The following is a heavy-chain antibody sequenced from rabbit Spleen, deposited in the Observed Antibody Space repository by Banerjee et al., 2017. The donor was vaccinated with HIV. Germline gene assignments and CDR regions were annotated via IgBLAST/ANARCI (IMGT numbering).Heavy chain of an antibody. CDR2: IDAGSSGST. D-gene: IGHD1-1*01. Sequence: VESGGGLVKPGASLTLTCKASGFSLSTYNMCWVRQAPGKGLEWIACIDAGSSGSTYYANWAKGRFTISKTSSTTVTLQMTSLTAADTATYFCARDLTNVIGWNFGLWGPGTLVTVS. V-gene: IGHV1S40*01. CDR1: GFSLSTYN. J-gene: IGHJ6*01. CDR3: ARDLTNVIGWNFGL.